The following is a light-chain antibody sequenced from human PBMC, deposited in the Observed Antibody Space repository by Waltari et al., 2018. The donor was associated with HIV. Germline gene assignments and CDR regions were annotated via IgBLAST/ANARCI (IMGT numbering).Light chain of an antibody. CDR2: AAS. CDR3: QQYYSYPQT. Sequence: RMTVSTSSFTASTTDRITTTCRASQGISFYLAWYQQKPGKAPNLLIYAASTLQSGVPSRFSGSGSGTDFTLTISYLQSEDFATYYCQQYYSYPQTFGQGTKLEIK. J-gene: IGKJ2*01. CDR1: QGISFY. V-gene: IGKV1-8*01.